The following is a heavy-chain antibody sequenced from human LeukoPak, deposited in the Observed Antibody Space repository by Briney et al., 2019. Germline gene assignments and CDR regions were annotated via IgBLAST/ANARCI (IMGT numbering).Heavy chain of an antibody. V-gene: IGHV3-74*01. CDR1: GFAFSAYW. CDR3: ARVQWELRGVGSYFEY. Sequence: GGSLRLSCEVSGFAFSAYWMSWVRQAPGKGLEWVSRITTDGSDSGYADPVKGRFTMSRDNAKNSLYLQMNSLRAEDTAVYYCARVQWELRGVGSYFEYWGQGALVTVSS. D-gene: IGHD1-26*01. J-gene: IGHJ4*02. CDR2: ITTDGSDS.